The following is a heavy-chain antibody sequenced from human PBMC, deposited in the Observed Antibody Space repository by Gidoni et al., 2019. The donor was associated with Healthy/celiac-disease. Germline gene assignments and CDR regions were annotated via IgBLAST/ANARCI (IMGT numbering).Heavy chain of an antibody. V-gene: IGHV1-8*01. Sequence: QVQLVQSGAEVKKPVASVKVSCKASGYTFTSYDINWVRQATGQGLEWMGWMNPNSGNTGYAQKFQGRVTMTRNTSISTAYMELSSLRSEDTAVYYCARGTAMDDYYYYGMDVWGQGTTVTVSS. CDR1: GYTFTSYD. D-gene: IGHD5-18*01. J-gene: IGHJ6*02. CDR3: ARGTAMDDYYYYGMDV. CDR2: MNPNSGNT.